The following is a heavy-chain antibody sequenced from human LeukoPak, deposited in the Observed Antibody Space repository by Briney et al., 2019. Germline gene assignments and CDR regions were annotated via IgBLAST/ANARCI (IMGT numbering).Heavy chain of an antibody. CDR1: GGTFSSYA. CDR3: ARSAHRTQPRASYDY. CDR2: IIPIFGTA. D-gene: IGHD1-1*01. V-gene: IGHV1-69*13. J-gene: IGHJ4*02. Sequence: ASVKVSCKASGGTFSSYAISWVQQAPGQGLEWMGGIIPIFGTANYAQKFQGRVTITADESTSTAYMELSSLRSEDTAVYYCARSAHRTQPRASYDYWGQGTLVTVSS.